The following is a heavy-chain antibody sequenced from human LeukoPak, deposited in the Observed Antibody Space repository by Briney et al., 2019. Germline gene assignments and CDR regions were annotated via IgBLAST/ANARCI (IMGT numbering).Heavy chain of an antibody. CDR1: GFTFSDYY. J-gene: IGHJ6*02. D-gene: IGHD2-15*01. CDR3: AKGGYCSGGSCYSYYGMDV. V-gene: IGHV3-23*01. CDR2: ISGSGGST. Sequence: PGGSLRLSCAASGFTFSDYYMSWVRQAPGKGLEWVSAISGSGGSTYYADSVKGRFTISRDNSKNTLYLQMNSLRAEDTAVYYCAKGGYCSGGSCYSYYGMDVWGQGTTVTVSS.